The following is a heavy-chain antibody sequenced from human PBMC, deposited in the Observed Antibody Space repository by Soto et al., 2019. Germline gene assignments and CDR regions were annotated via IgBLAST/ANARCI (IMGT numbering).Heavy chain of an antibody. CDR1: GFTFSSYA. Sequence: GGSLRLSCAASGFTFSSYAMSWVRQAPGKGLEWVSAISGSGGSTYYADSVKGRFTISRDNSKNTLYLQMNSLRAEDTAVYYCAKDSYPRGLIAVARNWFDPWGKGTLVPVDS. D-gene: IGHD6-19*01. V-gene: IGHV3-23*01. CDR3: AKDSYPRGLIAVARNWFDP. J-gene: IGHJ5*02. CDR2: ISGSGGST.